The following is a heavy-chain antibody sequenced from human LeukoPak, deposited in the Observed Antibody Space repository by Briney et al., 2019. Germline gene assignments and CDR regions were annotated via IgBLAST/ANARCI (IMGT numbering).Heavy chain of an antibody. V-gene: IGHV3-21*01. D-gene: IGHD6-19*01. CDR3: ARRIAVAGYAFDI. Sequence: GGSLRLSCAASGFTFSSYGMHWVRQAPGKGLEWVSSISSSSSYIYYADSVKGRFTISRDNAKNSLYLQMNSLRAEDTAVYYCARRIAVAGYAFDIWGQGTMVTVSS. CDR2: ISSSSSYI. CDR1: GFTFSSYG. J-gene: IGHJ3*02.